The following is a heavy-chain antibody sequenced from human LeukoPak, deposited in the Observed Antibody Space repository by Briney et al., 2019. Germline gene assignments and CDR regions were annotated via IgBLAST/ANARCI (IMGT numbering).Heavy chain of an antibody. D-gene: IGHD2-15*01. Sequence: ASVKVSCKASGYTFTSYDINWVRQATGQGLEWMGWMNPNSGNTGYAQKFQGRVTMTRNTSISTAYMDFSNLRPEDTAVYYCARGKAGDSGGHRAFDIWGQGTVVIVSS. J-gene: IGHJ3*02. CDR1: GYTFTSYD. V-gene: IGHV1-8*01. CDR2: MNPNSGNT. CDR3: ARGKAGDSGGHRAFDI.